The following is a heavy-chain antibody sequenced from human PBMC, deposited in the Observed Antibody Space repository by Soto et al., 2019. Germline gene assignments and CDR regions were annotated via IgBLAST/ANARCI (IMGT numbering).Heavy chain of an antibody. CDR1: GFSFVSYW. V-gene: IGHV3-74*01. CDR3: AKDLSVVFDY. J-gene: IGHJ4*02. D-gene: IGHD2-15*01. CDR2: INGNADNS. Sequence: PGGSLRLSCAASGFSFVSYWMHWVRQVPGEGLAWVSRINGNADNSDYADSVKGRFTISRDNAMNRLYLQMDSLRADDTAVYYCAKDLSVVFDYWGQGTLVTVSS.